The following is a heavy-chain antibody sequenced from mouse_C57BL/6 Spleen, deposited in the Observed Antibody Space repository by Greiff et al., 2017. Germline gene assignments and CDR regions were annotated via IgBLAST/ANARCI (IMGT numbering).Heavy chain of an antibody. D-gene: IGHD2-2*01. V-gene: IGHV1-26*01. Sequence: EVQLQQSGPELVKPGASVKISCKASGYTFTDYYMNWVKQSHGKSLEWIGDINPNNGGTTYNQKFKGKATLTVDKSSSTAYMERRSLTYEDSAVYYCARDGYDFAWFAYWGQGTLVTVSA. CDR3: ARDGYDFAWFAY. CDR1: GYTFTDYY. J-gene: IGHJ3*01. CDR2: INPNNGGT.